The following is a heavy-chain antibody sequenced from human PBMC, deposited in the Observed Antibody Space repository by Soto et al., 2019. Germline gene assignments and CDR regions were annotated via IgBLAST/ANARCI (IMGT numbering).Heavy chain of an antibody. CDR1: GFTFSSYG. D-gene: IGHD6-19*01. CDR3: AKDLVGQWLVGAFDI. CDR2: ISYDGSNK. J-gene: IGHJ3*02. Sequence: QVQLVESGGGVVQPGRSLRLSCAASGFTFSSYGMHWVRQAPGKGLEWVAVISYDGSNKYYADSVKGRFTISRDNYKNKLYLQMNSLRAEDTAVYYCAKDLVGQWLVGAFDIWGQGTMVTVSS. V-gene: IGHV3-30*18.